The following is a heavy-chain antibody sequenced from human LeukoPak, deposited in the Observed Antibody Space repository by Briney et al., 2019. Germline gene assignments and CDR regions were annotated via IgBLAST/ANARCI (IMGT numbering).Heavy chain of an antibody. CDR3: ARTSDGWYVGVDY. CDR2: IDWDDDK. J-gene: IGHJ4*02. Sequence: TLSLTCAVYGGSFSGYYWSWIRQPPGKALEWLALIDWDDDKYYSTSLKTRLTISKDTSKNQVVLTMTNMDPVDTATYYCARTSDGWYVGVDYWGQGTLVTVSS. D-gene: IGHD6-19*01. CDR1: GGSFSGYY. V-gene: IGHV2-70*01.